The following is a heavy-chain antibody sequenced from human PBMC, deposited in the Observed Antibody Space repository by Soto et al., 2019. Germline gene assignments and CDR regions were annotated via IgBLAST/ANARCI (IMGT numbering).Heavy chain of an antibody. Sequence: SETLSLTCNVSGGCMATYYWSWIRQPPGKGLEWIGYIYSSGSAKYNPSLKSRVTISVDTPKKQFSLKLISVTAAGTAVNYCAKEGIRDCTSSSCSYYYDMDVWGQGTSVTVSS. CDR3: AKEGIRDCTSSSCSYYYDMDV. D-gene: IGHD2-2*01. J-gene: IGHJ6*02. V-gene: IGHV4-59*01. CDR1: GGCMATYY. CDR2: IYSSGSA.